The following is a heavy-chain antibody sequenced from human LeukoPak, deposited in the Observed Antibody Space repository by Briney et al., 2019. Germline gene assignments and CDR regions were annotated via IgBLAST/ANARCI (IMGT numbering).Heavy chain of an antibody. CDR1: GFTFDMFA. CDR2: ISAGGGHT. Sequence: GGSLRLSCAASGFTFDMFALSWVRQAPGKGLEWVSAISAGGGHTYYADSVKGRFTISRDNSKNTLYLQMNSLRAEDTAVYFCARDQSYYGVWGQGTLVTVSS. V-gene: IGHV3-23*01. J-gene: IGHJ4*02. CDR3: ARDQSYYGV. D-gene: IGHD2-21*01.